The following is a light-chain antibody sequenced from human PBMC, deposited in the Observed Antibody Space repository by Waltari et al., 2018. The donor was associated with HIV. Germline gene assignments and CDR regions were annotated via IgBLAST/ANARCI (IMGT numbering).Light chain of an antibody. J-gene: IGKJ3*01. CDR3: QKYNNAPRSFT. CDR1: QGISNY. CDR2: AAS. V-gene: IGKV1-27*01. Sequence: DIQMTQSPSSLSASVGDRVTITCRASQGISNYLAWYQQKPGKVPKLLISAASTLQSGVPSRFGGSVSGTDVPLTISSLQPEDVATYYCQKYNNAPRSFTFSPGTKVDIK.